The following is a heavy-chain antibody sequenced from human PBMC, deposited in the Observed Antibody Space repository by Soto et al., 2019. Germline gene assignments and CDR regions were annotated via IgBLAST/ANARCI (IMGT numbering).Heavy chain of an antibody. CDR3: ARVRRTLYDSSGYGDFDY. CDR1: GGSISSGGYY. Sequence: SETLSLTCTVSGGSISSGGYYWSWIRQHPGKGLEWIGYIYYSGSTYYNPSLKSRVTISVDTSKNQFSLKLSSVTAADTAVYYCARVRRTLYDSSGYGDFDYRGQGTLVTVSS. J-gene: IGHJ4*02. D-gene: IGHD3-22*01. V-gene: IGHV4-31*03. CDR2: IYYSGST.